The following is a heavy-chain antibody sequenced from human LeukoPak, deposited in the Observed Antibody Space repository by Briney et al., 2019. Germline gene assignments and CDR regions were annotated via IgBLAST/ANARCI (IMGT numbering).Heavy chain of an antibody. CDR1: GFSFNNYA. J-gene: IGHJ4*02. Sequence: GGSLRLSCAASGFSFNNYAMSWVRQAPGKGLEWVSIIIASSGSTFYADSVKGRFTISRDNSKNTLYLQMNSLRVEDTAVYYCAKGGYDYVEVAYFDLWGQGTLVTVSS. CDR2: IIASSGST. V-gene: IGHV3-23*01. CDR3: AKGGYDYVEVAYFDL. D-gene: IGHD5-12*01.